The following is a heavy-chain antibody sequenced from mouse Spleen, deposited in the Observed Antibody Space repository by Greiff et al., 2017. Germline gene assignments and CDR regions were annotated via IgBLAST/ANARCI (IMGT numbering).Heavy chain of an antibody. V-gene: IGHV1-54*01. Sequence: QVQLQQSGAELVRPGTSVKVSCKASGYAFTNYLIEWVKQRPGQGLEWIGVINPGSGGTNYNEKFKGKATLTADKSSSTAYMQLSSLTSDDSAVYFCARSEDVYYTAYWGQGTLVTVSA. CDR2: INPGSGGT. CDR1: GYAFTNYL. J-gene: IGHJ3*01. CDR3: ARSEDVYYTAY. D-gene: IGHD2-3*01.